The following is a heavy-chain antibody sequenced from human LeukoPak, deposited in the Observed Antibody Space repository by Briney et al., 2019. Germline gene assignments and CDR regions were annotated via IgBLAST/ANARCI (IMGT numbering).Heavy chain of an antibody. CDR3: ARGKPVVPAAMGVDDY. J-gene: IGHJ4*02. V-gene: IGHV4-59*11. Sequence: SETLSLTCTVSGGSISSHYWSWIRQPPGKGLEWIGYIYYSGSTNYNPSLKSRVTISVDTSKNQFSLKLSSVTAADTAVYYCARGKPVVPAAMGVDDYWGQGTLVTVSS. CDR1: GGSISSHY. D-gene: IGHD2-2*01. CDR2: IYYSGST.